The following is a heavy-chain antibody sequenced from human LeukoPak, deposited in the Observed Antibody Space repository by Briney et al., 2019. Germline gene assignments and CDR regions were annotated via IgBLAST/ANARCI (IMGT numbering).Heavy chain of an antibody. V-gene: IGHV3-30-3*01. CDR3: ARDRQYSSSWLYFDY. Sequence: GGSLRLSCAASGFTFSSYAVRWVRQAPGKGLEWVAVISYDGSNKYYADSVKGRFTISRDNSKNTLYLQMNSLRAEDTAVYYCARDRQYSSSWLYFDYWGQGTLVTVSS. D-gene: IGHD6-13*01. CDR2: ISYDGSNK. J-gene: IGHJ4*02. CDR1: GFTFSSYA.